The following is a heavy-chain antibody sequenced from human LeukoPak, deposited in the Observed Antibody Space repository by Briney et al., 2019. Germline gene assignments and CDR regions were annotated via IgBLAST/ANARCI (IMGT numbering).Heavy chain of an antibody. CDR1: GFTFDNFA. CDR3: ARRTNIVMCFDY. CDR2: ISWNSGTV. Sequence: GGSLRLSCAASGFTFDNFAMHWVRHPPGKGLEWVSGISWNSGTVAYADSVKGRFTISRDNAKNSLYLQMNNLRTEDTALYYCARRTNIVMCFDYWGQGTLVTVSS. D-gene: IGHD2-21*01. J-gene: IGHJ4*02. V-gene: IGHV3-9*01.